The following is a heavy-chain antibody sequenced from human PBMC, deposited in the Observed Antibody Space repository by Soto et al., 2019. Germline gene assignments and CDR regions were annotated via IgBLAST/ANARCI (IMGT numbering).Heavy chain of an antibody. J-gene: IGHJ6*02. CDR3: ARVAIAAAGTEIYYYYGMDV. V-gene: IGHV1-69*01. Sequence: QVQLVQSGAEVKKPGSSGKVSCKASGGTFSSYAISWVRQAPGQGLEWMGGIIPIFGTANYAQKFQGRVTITADESTSTAYMELSSLRSEDTAVYYCARVAIAAAGTEIYYYYGMDVWGQGTTVTVSS. CDR2: IIPIFGTA. D-gene: IGHD6-13*01. CDR1: GGTFSSYA.